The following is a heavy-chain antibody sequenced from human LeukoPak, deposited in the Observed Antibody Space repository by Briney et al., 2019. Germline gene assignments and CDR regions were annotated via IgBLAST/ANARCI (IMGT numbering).Heavy chain of an antibody. CDR3: ARDSSAASPFDY. V-gene: IGHV3-30-3*01. CDR1: GFTFDDYA. D-gene: IGHD1-26*01. J-gene: IGHJ4*02. Sequence: GGSLRLSCAASGFTFDDYAMHWVRQAPGKGLEWVAVISYDGSNKYYADSVKGRFTISRDNSKNTLYLEMNSLRAEDTAVYYCARDSSAASPFDYWGQGTLVTVSS. CDR2: ISYDGSNK.